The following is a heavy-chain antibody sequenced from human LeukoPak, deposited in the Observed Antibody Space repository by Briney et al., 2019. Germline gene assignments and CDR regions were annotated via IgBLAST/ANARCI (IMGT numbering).Heavy chain of an antibody. Sequence: PSETLCLTCTVSGGSISSSSYYWGWIRQPPGKGLEWIGSIYYSGSTYYNPSLKSRVTISVDTSKNQFSLKLSSVTAADTAVYYCARDGHVAGPFDYWGQGTLVTVSS. J-gene: IGHJ4*02. CDR3: ARDGHVAGPFDY. CDR1: GGSISSSSYY. V-gene: IGHV4-39*02. CDR2: IYYSGST. D-gene: IGHD6-19*01.